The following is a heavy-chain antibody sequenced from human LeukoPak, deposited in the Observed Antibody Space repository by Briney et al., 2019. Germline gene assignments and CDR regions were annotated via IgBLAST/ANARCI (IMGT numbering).Heavy chain of an antibody. CDR2: IYYSGST. Sequence: SETLSLTCTVSGGSISSSSYYWGWIRQPPGKGLEWIGSIYYSGSTYYNPSLKSRVTISVDRSKNQFSLKLSSVTAADTAVYYCARVTPGGSGPWFDPWGQGTLVTVSS. CDR3: ARVTPGGSGPWFDP. V-gene: IGHV4-39*07. D-gene: IGHD3-10*01. J-gene: IGHJ5*02. CDR1: GGSISSSSYY.